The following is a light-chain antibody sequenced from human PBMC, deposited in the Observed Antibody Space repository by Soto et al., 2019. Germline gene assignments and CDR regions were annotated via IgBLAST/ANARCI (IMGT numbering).Light chain of an antibody. CDR2: EVS. J-gene: IGLJ1*01. CDR1: SSDVGSSNL. Sequence: QSALTQPASVSGSPGQSITISCSGTSSDVGSSNLVSWYQQHPRKAPKLMIYEVSKRPSEVSNRFSGSKSGNTASLTISGLQAEDEADYYCCSYAASSTYVFGEGTKVTVL. V-gene: IGLV2-23*02. CDR3: CSYAASSTYV.